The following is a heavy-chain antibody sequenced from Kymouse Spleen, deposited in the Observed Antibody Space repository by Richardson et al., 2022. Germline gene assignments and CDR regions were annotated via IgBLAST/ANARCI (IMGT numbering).Heavy chain of an antibody. J-gene: IGHJ6*02. CDR2: INHSGST. V-gene: IGHV4-34*01. Sequence: QVQLQQWGAGLLKPSETLSLTCAVYGGSFSGYYWSWIRQPPGKGLEWIGEINHSGSTNYNPSLKSRVTISVDTSKNQFSLKLSSVTAADTAVYYCARDEYSSSRGMDVWGQGTTVTVSS. CDR1: GGSFSGYY. CDR3: ARDEYSSSRGMDV. D-gene: IGHD6-6*01.